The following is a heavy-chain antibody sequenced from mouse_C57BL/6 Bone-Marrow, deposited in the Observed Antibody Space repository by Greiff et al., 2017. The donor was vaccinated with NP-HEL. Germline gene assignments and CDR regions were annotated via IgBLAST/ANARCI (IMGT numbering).Heavy chain of an antibody. CDR2: IDPENGDT. J-gene: IGHJ2*01. V-gene: IGHV14-4*01. Sequence: EVQLHQSGAELVRPGASVKLSCTASGFNIKDDYMHWVKQRPEQGLEWIGWIDPENGDTEYASKFQGKATITADTSSNTAYLQLSSLTSEDTAVYYCTTEGYGSSYEGYWGQGTTLTVSS. CDR3: TTEGYGSSYEGY. D-gene: IGHD1-1*01. CDR1: GFNIKDDY.